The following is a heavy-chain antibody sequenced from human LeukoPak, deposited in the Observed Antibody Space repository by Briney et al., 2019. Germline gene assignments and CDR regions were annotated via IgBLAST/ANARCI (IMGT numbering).Heavy chain of an antibody. CDR3: ARGSATTLYYYYYMDV. Sequence: GGSLRLSCAASGFTFSNNPMHWVRQAPGRGLEWVAVSSSDGNNEYYANSVKGRFAISRDNSKNTLYLQMDSLRPEDTAVYYCARGSATTLYYYYYMDVWGKGTTVTVSS. D-gene: IGHD1-26*01. V-gene: IGHV3-30*01. CDR1: GFTFSNNP. CDR2: SSSDGNNE. J-gene: IGHJ6*03.